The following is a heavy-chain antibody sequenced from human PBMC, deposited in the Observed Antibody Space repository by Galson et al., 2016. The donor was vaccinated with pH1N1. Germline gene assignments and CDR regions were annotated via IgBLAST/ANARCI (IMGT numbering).Heavy chain of an antibody. CDR1: GFSVNSSGMG. CDR3: AHREVMITNAFDI. V-gene: IGHV2-5*02. J-gene: IGHJ3*02. CDR2: IYWDDDK. D-gene: IGHD3-16*01. Sequence: PALVKPTQTLTLTCNFSGFSVNSSGMGVGWIRQPPGKALEWLAVIYWDDDKRYSPSLKSRLTITKDTSKNQVVLKMTNMAPENTATYYDAHREVMITNAFDIRGQGTMVTVSS.